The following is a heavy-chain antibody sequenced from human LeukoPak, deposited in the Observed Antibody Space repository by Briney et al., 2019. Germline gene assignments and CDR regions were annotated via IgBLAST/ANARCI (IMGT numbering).Heavy chain of an antibody. J-gene: IGHJ6*01. D-gene: IGHD5-18*01. Sequence: GSLRLSCEASGFNFNIYKMNWIRQTPGKGLERVSSISAVSDDIYYADSVKGRFTISRDNARKSLYLELNSLRTEDTAVYYCARYNSVSYGYEYIYGMDVWGQGTTVTVSS. V-gene: IGHV3-21*01. CDR2: ISAVSDDI. CDR3: ARYNSVSYGYEYIYGMDV. CDR1: GFNFNIYK.